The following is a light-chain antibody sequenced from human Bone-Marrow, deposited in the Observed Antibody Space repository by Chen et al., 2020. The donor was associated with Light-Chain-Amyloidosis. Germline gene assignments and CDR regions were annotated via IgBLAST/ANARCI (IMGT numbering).Light chain of an antibody. V-gene: IGLV3-21*02. CDR2: DDS. Sequence: SYVLTQPSSVSVAPGQTATIACGGNTIGSTSVHWYQQTPGHAPLLVVYDDSDRPSGIPERLAGSNSGNTATLTISRVEAGDEADYYCQVWDRSSDRPVFGGGTKLTVL. J-gene: IGLJ3*02. CDR3: QVWDRSSDRPV. CDR1: TIGSTS.